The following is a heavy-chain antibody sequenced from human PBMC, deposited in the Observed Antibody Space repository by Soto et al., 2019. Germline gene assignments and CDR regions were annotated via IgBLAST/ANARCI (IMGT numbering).Heavy chain of an antibody. D-gene: IGHD6-13*01. CDR1: GGSISSYY. J-gene: IGHJ6*02. V-gene: IGHV4-59*01. Sequence: NPSETLSLTCTVSGGSISSYYWSWIRQPPGKGLEWIGYIYYSGSTNYNPSLKSRVTISVDTSKNQFSLKLSSVTAADTAVYYCARGEYSSSWYRNHYYYYGMDVWGQGTLVTVS. CDR2: IYYSGST. CDR3: ARGEYSSSWYRNHYYYYGMDV.